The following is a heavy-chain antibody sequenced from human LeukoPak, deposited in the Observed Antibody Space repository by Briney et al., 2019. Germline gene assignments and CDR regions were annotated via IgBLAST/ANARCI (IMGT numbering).Heavy chain of an antibody. D-gene: IGHD5-12*01. V-gene: IGHV1-8*01. CDR3: ARVEGDIVATGGDYYGMDV. J-gene: IGHJ6*02. CDR1: GYTFTSYD. CDR2: MNPNRGNT. Sequence: ASVKVSCKASGYTFTSYDINWVRQATGQGLEWMGWMNPNRGNTGYAQKFQGRVTMTRSTYISTAYMELSSLRSEDTAVYYCARVEGDIVATGGDYYGMDVWGQGTTVTVSS.